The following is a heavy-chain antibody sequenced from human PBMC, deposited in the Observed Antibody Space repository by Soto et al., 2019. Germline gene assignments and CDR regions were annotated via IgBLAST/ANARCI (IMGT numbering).Heavy chain of an antibody. CDR2: ISSSSSYI. CDR3: ARGKLDYYYYGMDV. CDR1: GFTFSSDS. J-gene: IGHJ6*02. V-gene: IGHV3-21*01. Sequence: LRLSCAASGFTFSSDSMNWVRQAPGKGLEWVSSISSSSSYIYYADSVKGRFTISRDNAKNSLYLQMNSLRAEDTAVYYCARGKLDYYYYGMDVWGQGTTVTVSS.